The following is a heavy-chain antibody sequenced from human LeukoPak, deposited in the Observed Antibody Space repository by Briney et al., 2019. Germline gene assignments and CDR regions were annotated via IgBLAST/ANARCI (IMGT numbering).Heavy chain of an antibody. D-gene: IGHD3-22*01. J-gene: IGHJ4*02. CDR1: GFTFDDYA. Sequence: GGSLRLSCAASGFTFDDYAMHWVRQAPGKGLEWASGISWNSGSIGYADSVKGRFTISRDNAKNSLYLQMDSLRAEDMALYYCAKGYYYDSSGYDYWGQGTLVTVSS. CDR2: ISWNSGSI. V-gene: IGHV3-9*03. CDR3: AKGYYYDSSGYDY.